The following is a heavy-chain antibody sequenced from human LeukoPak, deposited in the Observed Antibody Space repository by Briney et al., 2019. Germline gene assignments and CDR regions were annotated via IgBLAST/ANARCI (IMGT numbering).Heavy chain of an antibody. V-gene: IGHV3-23*01. CDR3: AKRSPVTELDY. D-gene: IGHD4-17*01. CDR1: GFTFSNSA. J-gene: IGHJ4*02. CDR2: ISGSDGST. Sequence: GGSLRLSCAASGFTFSNSAMSWVRQAPGKGLEWASLISGSDGSTYYADSVKGRFTISRDNSKNTLYLQMNSLRAEDTAVYYCAKRSPVTELDYWGQGTLVTVSS.